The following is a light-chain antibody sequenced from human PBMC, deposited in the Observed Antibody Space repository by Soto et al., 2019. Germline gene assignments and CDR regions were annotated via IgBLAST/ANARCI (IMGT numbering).Light chain of an antibody. CDR1: SSNIGSNP. V-gene: IGLV1-44*01. CDR3: ATWDDSLNGWV. CDR2: STN. J-gene: IGLJ3*02. Sequence: QSVLTQPPSASGTPGQRITISCSGTSSNIGSNPINWYHQRPGTAPKLLIYSTNQRPSGVPDRFSGSKSGTSASLAISGLESEDEADYYCATWDDSLNGWVFGGGTKLTVL.